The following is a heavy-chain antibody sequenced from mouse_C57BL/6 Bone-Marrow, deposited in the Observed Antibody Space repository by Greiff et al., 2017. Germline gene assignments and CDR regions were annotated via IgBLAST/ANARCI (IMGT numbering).Heavy chain of an antibody. CDR2: IYPGDGDT. D-gene: IGHD1-1*01. V-gene: IGHV1-82*01. CDR3: ARDYYGPPRFAY. J-gene: IGHJ3*01. Sequence: QVQLKASGPELVKPGASVKISCKASGYAFSSSWMNWVKQRPGKGLEWIGRIYPGDGDTNYNGKFKGKATLTADKSSSTAYMQLSSLTSEDSAVYFCARDYYGPPRFAYWGQGTLVTVSA. CDR1: GYAFSSSW.